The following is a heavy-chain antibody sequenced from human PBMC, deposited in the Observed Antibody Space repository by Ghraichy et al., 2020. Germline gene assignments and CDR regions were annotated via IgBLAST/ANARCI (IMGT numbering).Heavy chain of an antibody. Sequence: SGPTLVKPTQTLTLTCTFSGFSLSTSGVGVGWIRQPPGKALEWLALIYWNDDKRYSPSLKSRLTITKDTSKNQVVLTMTNMDPVDTATYYCAHRQAYKNYGSGGFDPWGQGTLVTVSS. CDR3: AHRQAYKNYGSGGFDP. D-gene: IGHD3-10*01. CDR2: IYWNDDK. J-gene: IGHJ5*02. CDR1: GFSLSTSGVG. V-gene: IGHV2-5*01.